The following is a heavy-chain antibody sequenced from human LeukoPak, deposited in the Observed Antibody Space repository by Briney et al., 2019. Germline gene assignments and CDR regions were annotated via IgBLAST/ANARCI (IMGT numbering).Heavy chain of an antibody. CDR2: IIPIFGTA. Sequence: WASVKVSCKASGGTSSSYAISWVRQAPGQGLEWMGGIIPIFGTANYAQKFQGRVTITADESTSTAYMELSSLRSEDTAVYYCARVPGVGDYADAFDIWGQGTMVTVSS. D-gene: IGHD1-26*01. CDR1: GGTSSSYA. V-gene: IGHV1-69*01. J-gene: IGHJ3*02. CDR3: ARVPGVGDYADAFDI.